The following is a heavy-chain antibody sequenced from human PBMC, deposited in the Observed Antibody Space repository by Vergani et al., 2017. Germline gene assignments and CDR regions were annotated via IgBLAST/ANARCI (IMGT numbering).Heavy chain of an antibody. D-gene: IGHD5-12*01. J-gene: IGHJ4*02. CDR3: ARDLGSGYEGY. Sequence: EVQLVESGGGLVQPGGSLRLSCAASGFTFSSYWMSWVRQAPGKGLEWVANIKQDGSEKYYVDSVKGRFTISRDKAKNSLYLQMNSLRAEDTAVYYCARDLGSGYEGYWGQGTLVTVSS. CDR2: IKQDGSEK. V-gene: IGHV3-7*01. CDR1: GFTFSSYW.